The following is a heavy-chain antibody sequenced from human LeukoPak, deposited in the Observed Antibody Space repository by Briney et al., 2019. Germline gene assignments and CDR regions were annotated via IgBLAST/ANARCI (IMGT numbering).Heavy chain of an antibody. J-gene: IGHJ5*02. CDR2: IYYSGST. D-gene: IGHD2-2*01. CDR1: GGSISSGGYY. Sequence: SETLSLTCTVSGGSISSGGYYWSWIRQHPGKGLEWIGYIYYSGSTYYNPSLKSRVTISVDTSKNQFSLKLSSVTAADTAVYYCAREVPSHPYCSSTCCHSWFDPWGQGTLVTVSS. CDR3: AREVPSHPYCSSTCCHSWFDP. V-gene: IGHV4-31*03.